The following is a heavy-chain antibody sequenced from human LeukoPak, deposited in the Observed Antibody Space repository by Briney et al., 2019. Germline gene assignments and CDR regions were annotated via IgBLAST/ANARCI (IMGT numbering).Heavy chain of an antibody. CDR2: ISSSSSTI. D-gene: IGHD2-21*01. CDR1: GFTFSSYS. Sequence: PGGSLRLSCAASGFTFSSYSMNWVRQAPGKGLEWVSYISSSSSTIYYANSVKGRFTISRDNSKNTLYLQMNSLRAEDTAVYYCAKDLPYIEVVIAGAFDIWGQGTMVTVSS. J-gene: IGHJ3*02. V-gene: IGHV3-48*01. CDR3: AKDLPYIEVVIAGAFDI.